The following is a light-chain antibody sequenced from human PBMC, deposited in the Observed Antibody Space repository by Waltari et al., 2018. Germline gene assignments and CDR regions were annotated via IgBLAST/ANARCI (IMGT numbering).Light chain of an antibody. Sequence: QSALTQPPSASGSPGQSVTISCTGTSSDVGGYNYVPWYQQHPGKAPKLMIYEVSKRSSGAPDRFSGSKSGNTASLTVSGLQAEDEADYYCSSYAGTINPYVFGTGAKVTVL. CDR3: SSYAGTINPYV. J-gene: IGLJ1*01. V-gene: IGLV2-8*01. CDR1: SSDVGGYNY. CDR2: EVS.